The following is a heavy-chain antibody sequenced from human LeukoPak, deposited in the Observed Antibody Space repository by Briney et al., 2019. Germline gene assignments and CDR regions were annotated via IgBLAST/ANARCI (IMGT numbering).Heavy chain of an antibody. V-gene: IGHV3-23*01. J-gene: IGHJ4*02. CDR3: AKRGVVIRVILVGFHKEAYYFDS. D-gene: IGHD3-22*01. Sequence: PGGSLRLSCEASGFTFSSYAMTWVRQVPGKGLGWVAGISGSGGRTNYADSVKGRFTISRDNSKNTLYLQMNSLRPEDTAVYFCAKRGVVIRVILVGFHKEAYYFDSWGQGALVTVSS. CDR1: GFTFSSYA. CDR2: ISGSGGRT.